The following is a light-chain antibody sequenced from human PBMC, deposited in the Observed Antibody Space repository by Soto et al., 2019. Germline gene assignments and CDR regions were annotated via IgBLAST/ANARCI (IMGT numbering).Light chain of an antibody. CDR3: QQYDILLT. Sequence: DIQMTQSPSSLSASVGDRVTITCQASQDITNHLNWYQQKPGKAPKLLISDASNLQTGVPSRFSGIGSGTDFTFTISGLQPEDIATFYCQQYDILLTFGGGTKVDIK. V-gene: IGKV1-33*01. CDR1: QDITNH. J-gene: IGKJ4*01. CDR2: DAS.